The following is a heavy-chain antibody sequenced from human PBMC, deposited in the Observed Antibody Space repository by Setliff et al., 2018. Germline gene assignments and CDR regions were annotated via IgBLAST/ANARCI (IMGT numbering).Heavy chain of an antibody. J-gene: IGHJ1*01. CDR2: IYYSGST. D-gene: IGHD3-22*01. Sequence: SETLSLTCTVSGGSISSYYWSWIRQPPGKGLEWIGYIYYSGSTNYNPSLKSRVTISVDTSKNQFSLKLSSVTAADTAVYYCVRCYYDSSGYPKYFQHWGQGTLVTVSS. CDR1: GGSISSYY. V-gene: IGHV4-59*01. CDR3: VRCYYDSSGYPKYFQH.